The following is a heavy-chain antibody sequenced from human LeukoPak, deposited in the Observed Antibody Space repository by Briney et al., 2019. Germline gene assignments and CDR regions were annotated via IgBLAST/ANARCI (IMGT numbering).Heavy chain of an antibody. D-gene: IGHD3-22*01. Sequence: PSETLSLTCTVSGGSISSSSYYWGWIRQPPGKGLEWIGSIYYSGSTYYNPSLKSRVTISVDTSKNQFSLKLSSVTAADTAVYYCARDGSGYPDYWGQGTLVTVSS. V-gene: IGHV4-39*02. CDR3: ARDGSGYPDY. CDR2: IYYSGST. CDR1: GGSISSSSYY. J-gene: IGHJ4*02.